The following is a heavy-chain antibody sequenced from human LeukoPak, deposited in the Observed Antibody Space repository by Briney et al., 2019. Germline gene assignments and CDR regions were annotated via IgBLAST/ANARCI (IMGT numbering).Heavy chain of an antibody. V-gene: IGHV3-66*01. CDR3: ARDRRDGYCLGH. CDR1: GFTVSSSY. Sequence: GGSLRLSCTGSGFTVSSSYMSWVRQTPGKGLEWVSVMYSGGTTYYADSVKGRFTISRDSSKNTVNLQMNSLRAEDTAVYYCARDRRDGYCLGHWGQGTLVTASS. J-gene: IGHJ4*02. D-gene: IGHD2-2*03. CDR2: MYSGGTT.